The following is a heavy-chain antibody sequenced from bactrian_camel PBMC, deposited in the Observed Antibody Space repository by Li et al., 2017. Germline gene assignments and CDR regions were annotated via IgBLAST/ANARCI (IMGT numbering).Heavy chain of an antibody. CDR3: VRDLADAGDY. CDR2: INSGGGTT. V-gene: IGHV3S1*01. Sequence: HVQLVESGGGSVQAGGSLRLSCGASGFTFNRYWMYWVRQAPGKGLEWVSTINSGGGTTYSADSVKGRSTISRDSAKNTVYLQMNSLKFEDTAVYYCVRDLADAGDYWGQGTQVTVS. D-gene: IGHD1*01. J-gene: IGHJ4*01. CDR1: GFTFNRYW.